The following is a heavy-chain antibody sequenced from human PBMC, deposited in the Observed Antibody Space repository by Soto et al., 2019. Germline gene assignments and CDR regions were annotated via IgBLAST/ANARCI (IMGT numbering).Heavy chain of an antibody. D-gene: IGHD1-26*01. CDR2: IYYSGST. V-gene: IGHV4-59*01. J-gene: IGHJ5*02. CDR1: GGSISSYY. CDR3: AREIRTIVGATGLNWFDP. Sequence: QVQLQESGPGLVKPSETLSLTCTVSGGSISSYYWSWIRQPPGKGLAWIGFIYYSGSTNYTPSLKSRVTISVDASKNQFSLKLSAVTAADTAVYYCAREIRTIVGATGLNWFDPWGQGTLVTVSS.